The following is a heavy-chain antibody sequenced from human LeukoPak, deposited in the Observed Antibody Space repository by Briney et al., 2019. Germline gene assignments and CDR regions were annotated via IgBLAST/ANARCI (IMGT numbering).Heavy chain of an antibody. Sequence: SQTLSLTCAISGDSVSSNSAAWNWIRQSPSRGLEWLGRTYYRSKWSTDYAVSVKSRITVNPDTSKNQFSLNLSSVTAADTAVYYCVRHVSSSCSGGNCYKGGFDYWGQGTLVTVSS. J-gene: IGHJ4*02. CDR2: TYYRSKWST. CDR3: VRHVSSSCSGGNCYKGGFDY. V-gene: IGHV6-1*01. D-gene: IGHD2-15*01. CDR1: GDSVSSNSAA.